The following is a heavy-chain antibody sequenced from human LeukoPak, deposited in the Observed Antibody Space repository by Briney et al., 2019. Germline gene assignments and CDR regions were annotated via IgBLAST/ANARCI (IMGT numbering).Heavy chain of an antibody. CDR3: ARPVDYNAGDY. Sequence: TGGSLRLSCAASGFTFSSYTMHWVRQAPGQGLEWVSYISSGSSSVYYADSVKGRFTISRDNAKNSLYLQMNSLRAEDTAVYYCARPVDYNAGDYWGQGTLVTVSS. V-gene: IGHV3-48*04. CDR2: ISSGSSSV. D-gene: IGHD5-12*01. J-gene: IGHJ4*02. CDR1: GFTFSSYT.